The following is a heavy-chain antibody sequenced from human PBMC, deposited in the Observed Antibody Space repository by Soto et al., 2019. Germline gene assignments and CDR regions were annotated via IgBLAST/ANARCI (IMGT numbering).Heavy chain of an antibody. CDR2: IYHSGST. D-gene: IGHD6-19*01. Sequence: QVQLQESGPGLVKPSGTLSLTCAVSSGSISSSNWWSWVRQPPGKGLEWIGEIYHSGSTKYNTPRKSRVTISVDTSKNQSSLKLSSVTAADTAVDYCASGGVLAVADYWGQGTLVNVSS. CDR1: SGSISSSNW. V-gene: IGHV4-4*02. CDR3: ASGGVLAVADY. J-gene: IGHJ4*02.